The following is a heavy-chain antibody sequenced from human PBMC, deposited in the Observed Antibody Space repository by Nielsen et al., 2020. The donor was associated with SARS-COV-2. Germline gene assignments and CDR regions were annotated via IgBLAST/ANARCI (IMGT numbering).Heavy chain of an antibody. V-gene: IGHV4-34*01. CDR3: ARGRIAAAGRAWGTMDV. CDR2: INESGRT. D-gene: IGHD6-13*01. J-gene: IGHJ6*03. Sequence: WIRQPPGKGLEWIGEINESGRTNYNPSLKSRVTISVDTSKTQFSLKLSSVTAADTAVYYCARGRIAAAGRAWGTMDVWGKGTTVTVSS.